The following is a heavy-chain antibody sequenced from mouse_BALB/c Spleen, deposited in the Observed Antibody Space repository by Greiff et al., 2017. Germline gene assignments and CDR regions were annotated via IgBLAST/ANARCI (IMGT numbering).Heavy chain of an antibody. V-gene: IGHV5-12-1*01. CDR1: GFAFSSYD. Sequence: EVQGVESGGGLVKPGGSLKLSCAASGFAFSSYDMSWVRQTPEKRLEWVAYISSGGGSTYYPDTVKGRFTISRDNAKNTLYLQMSSLKSEDTAMYYCARHEGLRAWFAYWGQGTLVTVSA. D-gene: IGHD2-4*01. CDR2: ISSGGGST. CDR3: ARHEGLRAWFAY. J-gene: IGHJ3*01.